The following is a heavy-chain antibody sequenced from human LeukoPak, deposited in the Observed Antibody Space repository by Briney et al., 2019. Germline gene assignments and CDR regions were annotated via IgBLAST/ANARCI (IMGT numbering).Heavy chain of an antibody. CDR2: TKPDGSQK. Sequence: GGSLRLSCAAYGFSFSNSWMNWVRQAPGKGLEWVASTKPDGSQKYYVDSVKGRFFISRDNVKDSLYLQMDSLRAEDTAVYYCAKDVNQAGTTFQYGLAFDIWGQGTMVTVSS. J-gene: IGHJ3*02. CDR1: GFSFSNSW. CDR3: AKDVNQAGTTFQYGLAFDI. D-gene: IGHD1-7*01. V-gene: IGHV3-7*03.